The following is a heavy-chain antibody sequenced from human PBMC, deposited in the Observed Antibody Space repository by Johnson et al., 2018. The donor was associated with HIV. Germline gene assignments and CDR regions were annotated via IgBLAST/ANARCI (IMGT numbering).Heavy chain of an antibody. CDR2: ISSSGSTI. Sequence: VQLVESGGGLVQPGGSLRLSCAASGFTFSSYWMSWVRQAPGKGLEWVSYISSSGSTIYYADSVKGRFTISRDNAKNSLYLQMNSLRAEDTAVYYCAGGYGSGSGDAFDIWGQGTMVTVSS. D-gene: IGHD3-10*01. CDR1: GFTFSSYW. J-gene: IGHJ3*02. V-gene: IGHV3-48*04. CDR3: AGGYGSGSGDAFDI.